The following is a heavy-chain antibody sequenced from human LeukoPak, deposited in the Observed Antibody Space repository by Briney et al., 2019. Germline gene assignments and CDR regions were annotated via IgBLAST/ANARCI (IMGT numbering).Heavy chain of an antibody. CDR3: AKVPYSYYFGMDV. D-gene: IGHD2-21*01. V-gene: IGHV1-2*04. CDR1: ENTFTGYT. Sequence: ASVKVSCKASENTFTGYTIHWVRQAPGRGLEWMGWINPNTGDTKYAQKFQGWVTMTREPSISTVFMELSRLRSDDTAVYFCAKVPYSYYFGMDVWGQGTTVTVSS. J-gene: IGHJ6*02. CDR2: INPNTGDT.